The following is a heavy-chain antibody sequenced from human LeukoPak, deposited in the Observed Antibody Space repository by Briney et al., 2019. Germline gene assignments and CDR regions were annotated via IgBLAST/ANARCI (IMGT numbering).Heavy chain of an antibody. V-gene: IGHV4-59*01. CDR3: ARSITSSWYGDFQH. CDR1: GGSMSGYF. Sequence: KASETLSLTCTVSGGSMSGYFWSWIRQPPGKGLEWIGYIYYSGSTNYNPSLKSRVTISVDTSKNQFSLKLSSVTAAGTAVYYCARSITSSWYGDFQHWGQGTLVTVSS. CDR2: IYYSGST. J-gene: IGHJ1*01. D-gene: IGHD6-13*01.